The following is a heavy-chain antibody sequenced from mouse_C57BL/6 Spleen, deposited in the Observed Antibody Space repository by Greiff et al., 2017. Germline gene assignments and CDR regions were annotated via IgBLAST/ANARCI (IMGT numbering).Heavy chain of an antibody. J-gene: IGHJ4*01. V-gene: IGHV1-82*01. CDR1: GYAFSSSW. CDR2: IYPGDGDT. CDR3: ADGSSYAMDY. D-gene: IGHD1-1*01. Sequence: VMLVESGPELVKPGASVKISCKASGYAFSSSWMNWVKQRPGKGLEWIGRIYPGDGDTNYNGKFKGKATLTADKSSSTAYMQLSSLTSEDSAVYFCADGSSYAMDYWGQGTSVTVSS.